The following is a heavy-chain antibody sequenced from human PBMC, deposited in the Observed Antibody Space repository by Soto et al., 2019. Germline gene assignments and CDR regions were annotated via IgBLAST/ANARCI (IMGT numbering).Heavy chain of an antibody. CDR1: GDSVSSDNAV. Sequence: QVKLQQSGPGLVKPSQTLSVTCAISGDSVSSDNAVWNWIRQSPSRGLEWLGRTFYRSRWYYESALSVNSTITLIPVTPNTHFSLLLNSVSPSYTPLYYCATSVKVSAYFPFSSLGTLLTASS. D-gene: IGHD3-10*01. CDR2: TFYRSRWYY. CDR3: ATSVKVSAYFPF. V-gene: IGHV6-1*01. J-gene: IGHJ4*01.